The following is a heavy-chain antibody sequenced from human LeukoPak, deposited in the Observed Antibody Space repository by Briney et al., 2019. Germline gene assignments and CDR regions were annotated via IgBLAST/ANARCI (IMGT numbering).Heavy chain of an antibody. Sequence: ASVKLSCKASGYTFSSYYMHWVRQAPGQGLEWMGRINLSGGSTGYAQKFQGRVTMTRDTTTSTVYMELSSLRSEDTAVYYCAREPPYSSSFDYWGRGTLVTVSS. CDR3: AREPPYSSSFDY. D-gene: IGHD6-13*01. CDR2: INLSGGST. V-gene: IGHV1-46*01. J-gene: IGHJ4*02. CDR1: GYTFSSYY.